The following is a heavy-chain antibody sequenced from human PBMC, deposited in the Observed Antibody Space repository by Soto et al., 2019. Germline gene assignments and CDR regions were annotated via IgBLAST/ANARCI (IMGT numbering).Heavy chain of an antibody. CDR2: INSDGSDT. J-gene: IGHJ4*02. Sequence: GSLRLSCAASGFTFSTYWMHWVRQVPGKGLVWVSRINSDGSDTSYADSVTGRFTISRDNAKSSLYLQMNSLRAEDTAVYYCMRDRNWSPHWGQGTQVTVSS. CDR3: MRDRNWSPH. V-gene: IGHV3-74*01. CDR1: GFTFSTYW.